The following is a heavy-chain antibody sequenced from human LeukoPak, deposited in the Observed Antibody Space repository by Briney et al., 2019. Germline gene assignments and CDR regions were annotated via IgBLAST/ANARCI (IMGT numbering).Heavy chain of an antibody. CDR1: GFTFTNYW. D-gene: IGHD6-19*01. V-gene: IGHV5-10-1*01. Sequence: GESLTISFQGSGFTFTNYWISWVRQMPGKGLEWMGKVDPYGSNVNYSPSFQGHVTISVDRSVSTAYLHWTSLRASDTATYYCARLLRVAGTDFWGPGTRLTVTS. CDR3: ARLLRVAGTDF. CDR2: VDPYGSNV. J-gene: IGHJ1*01.